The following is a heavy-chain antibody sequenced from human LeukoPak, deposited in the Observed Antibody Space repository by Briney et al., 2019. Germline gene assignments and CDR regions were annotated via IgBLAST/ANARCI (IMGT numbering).Heavy chain of an antibody. CDR3: ARDGMGGIKAFDI. V-gene: IGHV3-7*05. CDR1: GFTFRDSA. J-gene: IGHJ3*02. CDR2: IKHDGSQK. Sequence: GGSLRLSCAASGFTFRDSAMSWVRQAPGRGLEWVANIKHDGSQKYYVDSVKGRITISRDNAKNSLYLQMNSLRAEDTAVYYCARDGMGGIKAFDIWGQGTMVTVSS. D-gene: IGHD3-16*01.